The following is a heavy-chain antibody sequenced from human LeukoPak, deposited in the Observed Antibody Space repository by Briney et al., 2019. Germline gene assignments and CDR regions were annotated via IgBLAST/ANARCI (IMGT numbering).Heavy chain of an antibody. D-gene: IGHD3-22*01. V-gene: IGHV4-34*01. CDR3: ARAPYYYDSSGYADWYFDL. J-gene: IGHJ2*01. CDR2: INHSGST. Sequence: PSETLSLTCAVYGGSFSGYYWSWIRQPPGKGLEWIGEINHSGSTNYNPSLKSRVTISVDTSKNQFSLKLSSVTAADTAVYYCARAPYYYDSSGYADWYFDLWGRGTLVTVSS. CDR1: GGSFSGYY.